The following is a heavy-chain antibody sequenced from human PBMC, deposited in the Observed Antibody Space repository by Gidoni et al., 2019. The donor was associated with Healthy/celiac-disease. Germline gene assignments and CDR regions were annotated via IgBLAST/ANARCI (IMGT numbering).Heavy chain of an antibody. D-gene: IGHD3-16*02. CDR2: ISSSSIYI. J-gene: IGHJ4*02. V-gene: IGHV3-21*01. Sequence: ELQLVESGGGLVKPGGSLRLSCAASGFTFSSYSMNWVRQAPGKGLEWVSSISSSSIYIYYADSVKGRFTISRDNAKNSLYLQMNSLRAEDTAVYYCARSRDIMITFGGVIAPYYFDYWGQGTLVTVSS. CDR3: ARSRDIMITFGGVIAPYYFDY. CDR1: GFTFSSYS.